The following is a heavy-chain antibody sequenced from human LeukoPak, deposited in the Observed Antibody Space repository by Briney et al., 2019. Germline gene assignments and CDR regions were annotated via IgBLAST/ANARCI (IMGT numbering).Heavy chain of an antibody. V-gene: IGHV3-33*08. J-gene: IGHJ4*02. CDR3: ARDGGDSSGLFDY. CDR2: IWYDGSNK. Sequence: SGGSLRLSCAASGFTFSSYAMHWVRQAPGKGLEWVAVIWYDGSNKYYADSVKGRFTISRDNSKNTLYLQMNSLRAEDTAVYYCARDGGDSSGLFDYWGQGTLVTVSS. D-gene: IGHD3-22*01. CDR1: GFTFSSYA.